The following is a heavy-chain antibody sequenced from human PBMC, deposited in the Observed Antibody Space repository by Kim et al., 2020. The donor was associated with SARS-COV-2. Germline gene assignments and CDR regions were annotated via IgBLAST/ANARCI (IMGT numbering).Heavy chain of an antibody. CDR3: ARVPGGELLAEEGS. D-gene: IGHD1-26*01. CDR1: GFTFSSYA. CDR2: ISYDGSNK. J-gene: IGHJ4*02. Sequence: GGSLRLSCAASGFTFSSYAMHWVRQAPGKGLDWVAVISYDGSNKYYADSVKGRFTISRDNSKNTLYLQMNSLRAEDTAVYYCARVPGGELLAEEGSWGQGTLVTVSS. V-gene: IGHV3-30-3*01.